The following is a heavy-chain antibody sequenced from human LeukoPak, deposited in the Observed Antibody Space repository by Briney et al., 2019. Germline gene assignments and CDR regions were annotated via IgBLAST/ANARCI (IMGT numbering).Heavy chain of an antibody. Sequence: PSETLSLTCSVSGESISRTIYYWGWIRQPPGKGLEWIGSIYSSGNTYYNPSLKSRVTISVDTSKNQFSLRLSSVTAADTAVYYCVTPDPAGGTPFFASWGQGTMVTVSS. V-gene: IGHV4-39*01. CDR1: GESISRTIYY. CDR3: VTPDPAGGTPFFAS. J-gene: IGHJ4*02. D-gene: IGHD3-10*01. CDR2: IYSSGNT.